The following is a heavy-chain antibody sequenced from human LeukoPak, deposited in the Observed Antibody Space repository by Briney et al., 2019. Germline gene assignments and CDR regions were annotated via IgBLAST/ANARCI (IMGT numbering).Heavy chain of an antibody. V-gene: IGHV3-21*01. Sequence: GGSLRLSCAASGFTFSSYSMNWVRQAPGKGLEWVSSISSRSSYIYYADSVKGRFTISRDNAKNSLYLQMNSLRAEDTAVYYCARDYSSGYYYVETFDIWGQGTMVTVSS. CDR1: GFTFSSYS. CDR2: ISSRSSYI. J-gene: IGHJ3*02. D-gene: IGHD3-22*01. CDR3: ARDYSSGYYYVETFDI.